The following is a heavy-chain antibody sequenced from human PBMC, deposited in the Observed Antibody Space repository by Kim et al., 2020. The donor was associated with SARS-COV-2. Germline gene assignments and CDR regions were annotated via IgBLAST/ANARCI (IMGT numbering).Heavy chain of an antibody. CDR2: INPNSGGT. CDR3: AREVNLEQPGLYYYYGMDV. Sequence: ASVKVSCKASGYTFTGYYMHWVRQAPGQGLEWMGRINPNSGGTNYAQKFQGRVTMTRDTSISTAYMELSRLRSDDTAVYYCAREVNLEQPGLYYYYGMDVWGQGTTVTVSS. CDR1: GYTFTGYY. V-gene: IGHV1-2*06. D-gene: IGHD6-13*01. J-gene: IGHJ6*02.